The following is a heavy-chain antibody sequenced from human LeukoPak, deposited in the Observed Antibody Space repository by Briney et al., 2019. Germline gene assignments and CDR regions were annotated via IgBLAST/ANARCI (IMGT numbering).Heavy chain of an antibody. J-gene: IGHJ4*02. Sequence: PGGSLRLSCEASGFTFNNYWMSWVRQAPGKGLEWVANIKQDGSEIDYVGSLKGRFTVSRDNAMNSVHLQMNSVRVEDTAVYYCARIGYSSSCFDYWGQGTLVTVSS. D-gene: IGHD6-13*01. V-gene: IGHV3-7*01. CDR1: GFTFNNYW. CDR2: IKQDGSEI. CDR3: ARIGYSSSCFDY.